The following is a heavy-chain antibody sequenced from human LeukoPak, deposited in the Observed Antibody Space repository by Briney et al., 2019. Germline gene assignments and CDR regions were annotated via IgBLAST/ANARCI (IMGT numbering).Heavy chain of an antibody. Sequence: PSETLSLTCTLSGGSISSSSYYWGRIRHPPGKGLEWIGSIYYSGSTYFNPSLRSRLTISEDTSKNQFSLRLNSVTAADTAVYHCARHDYGDYEANWFDPWGQGSLVTVSS. D-gene: IGHD4-17*01. CDR2: IYYSGST. CDR3: ARHDYGDYEANWFDP. J-gene: IGHJ5*02. CDR1: GGSISSSSYY. V-gene: IGHV4-39*01.